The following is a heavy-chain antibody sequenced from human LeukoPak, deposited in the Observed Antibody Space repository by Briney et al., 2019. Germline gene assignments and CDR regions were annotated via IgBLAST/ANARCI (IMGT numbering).Heavy chain of an antibody. CDR1: GFTFGNYW. CDR2: INGDGSNT. Sequence: PGGSLRLSCAASGFTFGNYWMHWVRQPPGQGLMWVSHINGDGSNTNYADSVKGRFTISRDNAMNSVYLQMNSLRAEDTAVYFCAKDNPLPLWGRGTLVSVSS. D-gene: IGHD1-14*01. CDR3: AKDNPLPL. V-gene: IGHV3-74*01. J-gene: IGHJ4*02.